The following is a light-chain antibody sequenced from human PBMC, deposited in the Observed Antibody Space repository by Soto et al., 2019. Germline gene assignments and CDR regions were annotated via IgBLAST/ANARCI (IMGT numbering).Light chain of an antibody. Sequence: PGERATLSCRASQRVGRNLAWYQQKAGQSPRLLIYDASSRATGIPARFSGSGSGTDFTLTISTLEPEDFAVYYCQHRSNWPLTFGGGTKVEIK. CDR1: QRVGRN. CDR3: QHRSNWPLT. J-gene: IGKJ4*01. CDR2: DAS. V-gene: IGKV3-11*01.